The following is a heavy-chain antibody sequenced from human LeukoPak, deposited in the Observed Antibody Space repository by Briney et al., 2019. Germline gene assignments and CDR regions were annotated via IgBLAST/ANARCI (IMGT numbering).Heavy chain of an antibody. CDR1: GFTFSSYS. V-gene: IGHV3-48*04. CDR3: ASLSLRWSDD. J-gene: IGHJ4*02. CDR2: ISSSSTTI. Sequence: GGSLRLSCAASGFTFSSYSMNWVRQAPGKGLEWVSYISSSSTTIYYADSVKGRFTISRDNAKNSVYLQMNSLRAEDTAVYYCASLSLRWSDDWGQGTLVTVSS. D-gene: IGHD4-23*01.